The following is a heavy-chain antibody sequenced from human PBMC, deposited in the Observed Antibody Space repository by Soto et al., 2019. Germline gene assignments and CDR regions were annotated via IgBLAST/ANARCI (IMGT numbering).Heavy chain of an antibody. Sequence: QVQLVQSGAEVKKPGASVKVSCKASGYTFPSHSIHWVRQAPGLGLEWMGWINAGNGHTNYSQRFQGRVTITRDTSASTAYMDLNNLRSEDTSVYYCARESAIVVGAFDIWGQGTMVTVSS. V-gene: IGHV1-3*01. CDR2: INAGNGHT. CDR1: GYTFPSHS. CDR3: ARESAIVVGAFDI. J-gene: IGHJ3*02. D-gene: IGHD3-22*01.